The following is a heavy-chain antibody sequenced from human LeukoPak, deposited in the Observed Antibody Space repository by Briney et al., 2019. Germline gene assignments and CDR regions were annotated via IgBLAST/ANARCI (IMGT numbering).Heavy chain of an antibody. D-gene: IGHD3-22*01. J-gene: IGHJ4*02. V-gene: IGHV1-18*04. CDR2: ISAYNGNT. CDR1: GYTFTGYY. CDR3: ARYHSSGYIDY. Sequence: ASVKVSCKASGYTFTGYYMHWVRQAPGQGLEWMGWISAYNGNTNYAQKLQGRVTMTTDTSTSTAYMELRSLRSDDTAVYYCARYHSSGYIDYWGQGTLVTVSS.